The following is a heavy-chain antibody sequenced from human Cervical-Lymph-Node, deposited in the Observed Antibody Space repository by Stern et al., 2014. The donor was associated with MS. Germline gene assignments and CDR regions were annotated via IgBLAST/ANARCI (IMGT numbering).Heavy chain of an antibody. V-gene: IGHV3-74*02. D-gene: IGHD3-22*01. Sequence: VQLVESGGGLVQPGGSLGLSCPPFGFPLGNSWINWVPQVPGRGLGWVSRINSDGTTTGYADSVKGRFTISRDNAKNTLFLQMKSLRVDDTAVYYCARDDSSGYAVWGQGSLVTVSS. CDR1: GFPLGNSW. J-gene: IGHJ4*02. CDR2: INSDGTTT. CDR3: ARDDSSGYAV.